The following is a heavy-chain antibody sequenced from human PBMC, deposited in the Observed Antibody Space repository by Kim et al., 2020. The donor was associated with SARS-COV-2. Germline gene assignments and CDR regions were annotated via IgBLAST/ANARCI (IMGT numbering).Heavy chain of an antibody. D-gene: IGHD1-26*01. V-gene: IGHV4-34*01. CDR3: ARVPSSGIYQNFYY. CDR2: INHSGST. J-gene: IGHJ4*02. Sequence: SETLSLTCAVYGGSFSGYYWSWIRQPPGKGLEWIGEINHSGSTNYNPSLKSRVTISVDTSKNQFSLKVPSVTAADKAMYYCARVPSSGIYQNFYYRGQGT. CDR1: GGSFSGYY.